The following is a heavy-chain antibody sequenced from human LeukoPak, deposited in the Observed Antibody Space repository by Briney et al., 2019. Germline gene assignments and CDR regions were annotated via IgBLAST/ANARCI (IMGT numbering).Heavy chain of an antibody. D-gene: IGHD6-13*01. Sequence: ASVKVSCEASGYTFTGYYMHWVRQAPGQGLEWMGWINPNSGGTNYAQKFQGRVTMTRDTSISTAYMELSRLRSEDTAMYYCASALKRGSAGTLIDHWGQGTLVTVSS. V-gene: IGHV1-2*02. CDR2: INPNSGGT. CDR3: ASALKRGSAGTLIDH. CDR1: GYTFTGYY. J-gene: IGHJ4*02.